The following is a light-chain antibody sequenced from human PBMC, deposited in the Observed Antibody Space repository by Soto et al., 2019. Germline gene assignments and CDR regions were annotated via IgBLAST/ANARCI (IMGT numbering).Light chain of an antibody. CDR3: QQRSNWIT. Sequence: EIVMTQSPATLSVSPGERATLSCRASQSLSINLAWYQQKPGQAPRLLIYDASNRATGIPARFSGSGSGTDFTLTISSLEPEDFAVYYCQQRSNWITFGQGTRLEIK. CDR2: DAS. J-gene: IGKJ5*01. CDR1: QSLSIN. V-gene: IGKV3-11*01.